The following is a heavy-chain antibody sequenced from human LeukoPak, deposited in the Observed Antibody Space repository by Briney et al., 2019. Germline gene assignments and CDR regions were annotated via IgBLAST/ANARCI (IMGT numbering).Heavy chain of an antibody. CDR2: ISSRGSYT. CDR1: GFTFSNYN. V-gene: IGHV3-21*06. CDR3: ARIDAFDI. Sequence: GGSLRLSCAASGFTFSNYNMNWVRQAPGKGLEWVSYISSRGSYTYYADSVKGRFTISRDNAKNSLYLQMNSLRAEDTAVYHCARIDAFDIWGQGTMVTVSS. J-gene: IGHJ3*02.